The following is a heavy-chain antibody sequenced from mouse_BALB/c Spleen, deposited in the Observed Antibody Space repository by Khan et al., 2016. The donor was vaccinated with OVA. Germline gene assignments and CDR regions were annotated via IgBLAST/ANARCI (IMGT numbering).Heavy chain of an antibody. V-gene: IGHV1S81*02. D-gene: IGHD1-2*01. J-gene: IGHJ1*01. Sequence: QVQLQQSGAELVKPGASVKLSCKASGYTFTSYYMYWVKQRPGQGLEWIGGINPSNGGSNFNEKLKNKATLTVAKSSSTAYMQLSSLTSEASAVFSCTRYGGYCGYFDDWGAGTTVTVSS. CDR1: GYTFTSYY. CDR3: TRYGGYCGYFDD. CDR2: INPSNGGS.